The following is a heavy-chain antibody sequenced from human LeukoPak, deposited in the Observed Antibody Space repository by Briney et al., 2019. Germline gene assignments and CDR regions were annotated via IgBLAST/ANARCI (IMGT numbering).Heavy chain of an antibody. D-gene: IGHD6-19*01. CDR1: GYSISSGYY. Sequence: PSETLFLTCAVSGYSISSGYYWGWIRQPPGKGLEWIGSIYHSGSTYYNPSLKSRVTISVDTFKNQFSLKLSSVTAADTAVYYCARRGSSGWYWYFDLWGRGTLVTVSS. J-gene: IGHJ2*01. V-gene: IGHV4-38-2*01. CDR3: ARRGSSGWYWYFDL. CDR2: IYHSGST.